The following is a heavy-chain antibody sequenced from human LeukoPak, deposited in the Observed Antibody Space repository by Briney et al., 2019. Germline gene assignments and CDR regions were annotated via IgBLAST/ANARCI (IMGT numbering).Heavy chain of an antibody. V-gene: IGHV4-59*01. J-gene: IGHJ4*02. CDR3: ARTNYYSGSYYFDY. Sequence: PSETLALTCAVYGGSLSGYYWSWIRQPPGKGLEWIGYIYYSGSTNYNPSLKSRVTISVDTSKNQFSLKLSSVTAADTAVYYCARTNYYSGSYYFDYWGQGTLVTVSS. CDR1: GGSLSGYY. D-gene: IGHD1-26*01. CDR2: IYYSGST.